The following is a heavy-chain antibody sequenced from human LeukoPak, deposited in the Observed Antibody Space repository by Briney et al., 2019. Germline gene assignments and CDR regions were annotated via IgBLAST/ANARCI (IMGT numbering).Heavy chain of an antibody. CDR2: ISGSGGST. CDR1: GFTFSSYA. Sequence: AGGSLRLSCAVSGFTFSSYAMSWVRQAPGKGLEWVSAISGSGGSTYYGDSVKGRFTISRDNSKNTLYLQMNSLRAEDTAVYYCAKGQRYDFDYWGQGTLVTVSS. J-gene: IGHJ4*02. D-gene: IGHD6-25*01. V-gene: IGHV3-23*01. CDR3: AKGQRYDFDY.